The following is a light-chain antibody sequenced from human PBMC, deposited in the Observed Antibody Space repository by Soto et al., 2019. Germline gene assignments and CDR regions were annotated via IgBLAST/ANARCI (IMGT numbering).Light chain of an antibody. Sequence: GTLSLSPGEGATLSCRASQSVGTNYLAWYQQKPGQAPRLLILGASTRATGIPARFSGSGSGTDFTLTISSLEPEDFAVYYCQQRSNWPTFGGGTKVDIK. CDR3: QQRSNWPT. CDR1: QSVGTNY. J-gene: IGKJ4*01. V-gene: IGKV3D-20*02. CDR2: GAS.